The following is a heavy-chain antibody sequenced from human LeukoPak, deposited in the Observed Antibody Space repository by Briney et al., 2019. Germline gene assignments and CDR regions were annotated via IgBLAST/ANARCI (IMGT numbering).Heavy chain of an antibody. V-gene: IGHV3-23*01. J-gene: IGHJ4*02. D-gene: IGHD1-26*01. CDR3: GQDWAWGAFGN. CDR1: GFIFSNYG. CDR2: ITSGGLT. Sequence: GGTLRLSCAASGFIFSNYGMNWVRQAPGKGLEWVSGITSGGLTFYSSSVKGRFTISRDKSEKTLYLQINSLRAEDTALYYCGQDWAWGAFGNWGQGALVTVSS.